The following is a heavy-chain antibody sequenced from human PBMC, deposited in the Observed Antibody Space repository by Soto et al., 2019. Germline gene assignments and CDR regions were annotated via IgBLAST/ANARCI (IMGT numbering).Heavy chain of an antibody. D-gene: IGHD6-19*01. Sequence: PSETLSLTCAVYGGSFSGYYWSWIRQPPGKGLEWIGEINHSGSTNYNPSLKSRVTISVDTSKNQFSLKLSSVTAADTAVYYCARGRAYISGWISSYYYVMDVWGKGTTVPVSS. J-gene: IGHJ6*04. CDR2: INHSGST. CDR3: ARGRAYISGWISSYYYVMDV. CDR1: GGSFSGYY. V-gene: IGHV4-34*01.